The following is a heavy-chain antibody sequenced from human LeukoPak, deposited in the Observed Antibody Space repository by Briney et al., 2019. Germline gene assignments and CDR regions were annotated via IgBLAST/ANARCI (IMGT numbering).Heavy chain of an antibody. V-gene: IGHV4-59*05. CDR1: GGSISSYY. D-gene: IGHD2-2*01. CDR3: ARSQATAMVSDY. Sequence: SETLSLTCTVSGGSISSYYWSWIRQPPGKGLEWIGSIYYSGRTYYNPSLRSRATIFVDTSKNQFSLKLNSVTAADTAVYYCARSQATAMVSDYWGQGTLVTVSS. J-gene: IGHJ4*02. CDR2: IYYSGRT.